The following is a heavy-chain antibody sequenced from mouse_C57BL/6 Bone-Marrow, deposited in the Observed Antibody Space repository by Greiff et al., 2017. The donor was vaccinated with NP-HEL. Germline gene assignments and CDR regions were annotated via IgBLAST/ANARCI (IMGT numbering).Heavy chain of an antibody. V-gene: IGHV1-55*01. J-gene: IGHJ3*01. CDR1: GYTFTSYW. D-gene: IGHD2-3*01. CDR2: IYPGSGST. CDR3: AREDGYPENPWFAY. Sequence: QVHVKQPGAELVKPGASVKMSCKASGYTFTSYWITWVKQRPGQGLEWIGDIYPGSGSTNYNEKFKSKATLTVDTSSSTAYMQLSSLTSEDSAVYYCAREDGYPENPWFAYWGQGTLVTVSA.